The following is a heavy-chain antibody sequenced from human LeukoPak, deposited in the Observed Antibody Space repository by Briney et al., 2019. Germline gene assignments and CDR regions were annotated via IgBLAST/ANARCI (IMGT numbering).Heavy chain of an antibody. CDR3: VGPRDQLLNAFDI. CDR1: GGTFSSYA. D-gene: IGHD2-2*01. CDR2: IIPIFGTA. V-gene: IGHV1-69*05. Sequence: ASVKVSCKASGGTFSSYAISWVRQAPGQGLEWMGRIIPIFGTANYAQKFQGRVTITTDESTSTAYMELSSLRFEDTAVYYCVGPRDQLLNAFDIWGQGTMVTVSS. J-gene: IGHJ3*02.